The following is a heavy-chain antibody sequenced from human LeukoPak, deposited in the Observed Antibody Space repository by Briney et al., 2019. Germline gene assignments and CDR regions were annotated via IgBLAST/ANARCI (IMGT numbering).Heavy chain of an antibody. J-gene: IGHJ4*02. D-gene: IGHD2-15*01. CDR2: IYYSGST. CDR3: ARRGGYFDY. CDR1: GGSISSSSYY. V-gene: IGHV4-39*07. Sequence: SETLSLTRTVSGGSISSSSYYWGWIRQPPGKGLEWIGSIYYSGSTYYNPSLKSRVTISVDTSKNQFSLKLSSVTAADTAVYYCARRGGYFDYWGQGTLVTVSS.